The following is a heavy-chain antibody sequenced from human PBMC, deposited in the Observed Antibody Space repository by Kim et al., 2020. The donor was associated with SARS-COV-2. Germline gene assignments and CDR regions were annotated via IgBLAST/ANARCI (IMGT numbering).Heavy chain of an antibody. CDR1: GFAVSSYH. CDR3: TRVEVRGPSWGPFDF. J-gene: IGHJ4*02. CDR2: IYTSGET. Sequence: GGSLRLSCAVSGFAVSSYHITWVRQSPEKGLEWVSVIYTSGETYYADSVKGRFTISRDNSKNMVYLQMNRMRVEETALYYCTRVEVRGPSWGPFDFWGQGTLLPESS. D-gene: IGHD1-26*01. V-gene: IGHV3-53*01.